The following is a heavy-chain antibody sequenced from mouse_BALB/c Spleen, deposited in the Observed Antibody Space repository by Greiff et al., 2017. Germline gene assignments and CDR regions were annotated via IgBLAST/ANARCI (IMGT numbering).Heavy chain of an antibody. Sequence: VQLQQSGPELVKPGASVRISCKASGYTFTSYYIHWVKQRPGQGLEWIGWIYPGNVNTKYNEKFKGKATLTADKSSSTAYMQLSSLTSEDSAVYFCARDGALYYYAMDYWGQGTSVTVSS. CDR2: IYPGNVNT. J-gene: IGHJ4*01. CDR1: GYTFTSYY. D-gene: IGHD2-3*01. CDR3: ARDGALYYYAMDY. V-gene: IGHV1S56*01.